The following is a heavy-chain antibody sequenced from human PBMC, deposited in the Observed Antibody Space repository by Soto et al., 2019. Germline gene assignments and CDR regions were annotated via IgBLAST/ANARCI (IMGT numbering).Heavy chain of an antibody. Sequence: GGSLKISCKVSGYSFTSYWIGWVRQMPGKGLEWMGIIYPGDSDTRYSPSFQGQVTISADKSISTAYLQWSSLKASDTAMYYCARHSYYYDSSGYAGDIWGQGTMVTVSS. CDR3: ARHSYYYDSSGYAGDI. D-gene: IGHD3-22*01. CDR1: GYSFTSYW. CDR2: IYPGDSDT. V-gene: IGHV5-51*01. J-gene: IGHJ3*02.